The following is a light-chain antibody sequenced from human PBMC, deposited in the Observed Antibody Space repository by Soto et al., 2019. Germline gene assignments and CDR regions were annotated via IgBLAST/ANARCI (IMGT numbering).Light chain of an antibody. Sequence: EIVMTQSPATLSVSPGERVTFSCRASHSLTSNLAWYQHKPGQAPRLLVYGASAGATGIPARFSGSGSGTEFTLTINSLQSEDFALYYCQQYDSWPATFGEGTKVDNK. V-gene: IGKV3-15*01. J-gene: IGKJ4*01. CDR2: GAS. CDR3: QQYDSWPAT. CDR1: HSLTSN.